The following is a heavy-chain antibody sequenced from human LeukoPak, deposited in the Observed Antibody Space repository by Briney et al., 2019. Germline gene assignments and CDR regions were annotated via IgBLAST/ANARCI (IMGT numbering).Heavy chain of an antibody. CDR2: IIPILGIA. V-gene: IGHV1-69*04. CDR3: GRDRDIVATIIDY. J-gene: IGHJ4*02. D-gene: IGHD5-12*01. Sequence: SVKVSCKASGGTFSSYAISWVRQAPGQGLEWMGRIIPILGIANYAQKFQGRVTITADKSTSTAYMELSSLRSEDTAVYYCGRDRDIVATIIDYWGQGTLVTVSS. CDR1: GGTFSSYA.